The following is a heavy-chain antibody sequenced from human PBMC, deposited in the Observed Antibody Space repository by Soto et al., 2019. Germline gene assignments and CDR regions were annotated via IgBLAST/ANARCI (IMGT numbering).Heavy chain of an antibody. D-gene: IGHD2-15*01. CDR3: ARDPPHGGTSSWDADS. CDR2: ISSSGTFK. CDR1: GFIFTTNS. V-gene: IGHV3-21*01. Sequence: EVRLVASGGGLVKPGGSLRLSCVTSGFIFTTNSMNWVRQVPEKGLQWLSSISSSGTFKSYGDSVKGRFTISRDNAKNSLFLEMNNLRGEDTGLYYCARDPPHGGTSSWDADSWGQGTLVTVSS. J-gene: IGHJ4*02.